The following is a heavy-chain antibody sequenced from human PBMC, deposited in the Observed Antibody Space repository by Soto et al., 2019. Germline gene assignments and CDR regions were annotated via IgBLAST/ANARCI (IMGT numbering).Heavy chain of an antibody. V-gene: IGHV3-30*18. CDR3: AKRDEGFDS. CDR1: GFTFSSYG. Sequence: QVQLVESGGGVVQPGRSLRLSCAASGFTFSSYGMHWVRQAPGRGLELVAVLLYDGSYKYYADSVKGRFNNSRDNSKNTLYLQMDSLRAEDTAVYYCAKRDEGFDSWGQGTLVTVSS. J-gene: IGHJ4*02. CDR2: LLYDGSYK.